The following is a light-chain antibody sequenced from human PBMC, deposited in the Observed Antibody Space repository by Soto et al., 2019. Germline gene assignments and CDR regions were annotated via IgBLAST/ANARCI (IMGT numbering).Light chain of an antibody. J-gene: IGKJ2*01. CDR1: QSISSW. CDR3: QQYNSYSPGYT. CDR2: DAS. Sequence: DIQMTQSPSTLSASVGDRVTITCRASQSISSWLAWYQQKPGKAPKLLIYDASSLESGVPSRFSGSVSGTEFTLTISSLQPDDFATYYCQQYNSYSPGYTFCQGTKLEIK. V-gene: IGKV1-5*01.